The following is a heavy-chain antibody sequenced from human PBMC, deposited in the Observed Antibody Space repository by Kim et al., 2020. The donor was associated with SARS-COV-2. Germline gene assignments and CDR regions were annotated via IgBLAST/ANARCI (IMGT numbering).Heavy chain of an antibody. CDR1: GFTVSADH. V-gene: IGHV3-53*01. Sequence: GGSLRLSCAASGFTVSADHMSWVRQAPGKGLEWVSLLFSDSRTFYADSVKGRFTISRDDSRNTVYLEMNSLRPEDTAAYYCARHDWFDPLGHGTQVTVSS. J-gene: IGHJ5*02. CDR3: ARHDWFDP. CDR2: LFSDSRT.